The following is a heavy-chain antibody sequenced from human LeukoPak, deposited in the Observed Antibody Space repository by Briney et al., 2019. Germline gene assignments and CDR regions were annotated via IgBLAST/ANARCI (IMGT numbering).Heavy chain of an antibody. Sequence: GGSLRLSCTASGFTFSSYWMSWVCQAPGKGLEWVANIKQDGSEKDYVDSVRGRFTISRDNAKNSLYLQMNSLRAEDTAVYYCAKYCGGDCYGMDVWGQGTTVTVSS. V-gene: IGHV3-7*01. CDR2: IKQDGSEK. J-gene: IGHJ6*02. CDR1: GFTFSSYW. CDR3: AKYCGGDCYGMDV. D-gene: IGHD2-21*01.